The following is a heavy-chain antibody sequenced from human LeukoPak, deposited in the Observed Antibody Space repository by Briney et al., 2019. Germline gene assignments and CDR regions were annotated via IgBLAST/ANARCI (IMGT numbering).Heavy chain of an antibody. V-gene: IGHV1-2*02. CDR2: INPNSGGT. CDR1: GYTFTGYY. Sequence: ASVKVSCKASGYTFTGYYMHRVRQAPGQGLEWMGWINPNSGGTNYAQKFQGRVTMTRDTSISTAYMELSRLRSDDTAVYYCARAPPPYSGSYWGGLRDYWGQGTLVTVSS. D-gene: IGHD1-26*01. J-gene: IGHJ4*02. CDR3: ARAPPPYSGSYWGGLRDY.